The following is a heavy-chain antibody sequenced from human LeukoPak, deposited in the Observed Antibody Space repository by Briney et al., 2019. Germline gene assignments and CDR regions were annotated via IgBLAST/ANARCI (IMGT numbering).Heavy chain of an antibody. V-gene: IGHV3-23*01. CDR2: IIGSGGTT. Sequence: GVLRLSCAASGFTFSSYSMNWVRQAPGKGLEWVSGIIGSGGTTYYADSVKGRFTISRDNSKNTVYLQINNLRDEDTAVYYCAKDDRLLRFLHWGQGTLVTVSS. D-gene: IGHD3-16*01. J-gene: IGHJ4*02. CDR3: AKDDRLLRFLH. CDR1: GFTFSSYS.